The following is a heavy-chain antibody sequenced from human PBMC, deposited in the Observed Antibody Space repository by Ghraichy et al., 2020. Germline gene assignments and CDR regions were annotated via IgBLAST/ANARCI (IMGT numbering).Heavy chain of an antibody. Sequence: SETLSLTCAVSGYSISSSNWWGWIRQPPGKGLEWIGYIYYSGSTYYNPSLKSRVTMSVDTSKNQFSLKLSSVTAVDTAVYYCARATVTTWVVFDYWGQGTLVTVSS. CDR2: IYYSGST. CDR3: ARATVTTWVVFDY. CDR1: GYSISSSNW. D-gene: IGHD4-17*01. V-gene: IGHV4-28*01. J-gene: IGHJ4*02.